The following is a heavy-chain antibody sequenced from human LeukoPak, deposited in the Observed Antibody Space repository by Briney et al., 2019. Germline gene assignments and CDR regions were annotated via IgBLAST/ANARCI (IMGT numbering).Heavy chain of an antibody. CDR2: ISSSSSTI. CDR1: GFTFSSYE. J-gene: IGHJ4*02. Sequence: GGSLRLSCAASGFTFSSYEMNWVRQAPGKGLEWVSYISSSSSTIYYADSVKGRFTISRDNAKNSLYLQMNSLRPEDTAVYYCARARPSMWIDYWGQGTLVTVSS. CDR3: ARARPSMWIDY. D-gene: IGHD5-12*01. V-gene: IGHV3-48*01.